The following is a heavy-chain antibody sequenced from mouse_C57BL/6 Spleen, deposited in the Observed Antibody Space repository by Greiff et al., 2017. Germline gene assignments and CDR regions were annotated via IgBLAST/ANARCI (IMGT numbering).Heavy chain of an antibody. CDR3: ARLGDYDGFAY. CDR1: GYSFTGYY. Sequence: EVQLQQSGPELVKPGASVKISCKASGYSFTGYYMNWVKQSPEKSLEWIGEINPSTGGTTYNQKFKAKATLTVDKSSSTAHMQLKSLKSEDSAVYYCARLGDYDGFAYWGQGTLVTVSA. D-gene: IGHD2-4*01. V-gene: IGHV1-42*01. CDR2: INPSTGGT. J-gene: IGHJ3*01.